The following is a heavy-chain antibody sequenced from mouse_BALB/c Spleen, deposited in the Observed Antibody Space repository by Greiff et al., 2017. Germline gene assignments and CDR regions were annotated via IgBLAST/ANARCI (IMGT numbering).Heavy chain of an antibody. V-gene: IGHV1S135*01. Sequence: VQLQHSGPELVKPGASVKVSCTASGYSFTDYNMYWVKQSHGKSLEWIGYIDPYNGGTSYNQKFKGKATLTVDKSSSTAFMHLNSLTSEDSAVYYCATDYRYDGDYYAMDYWGQGTSVTVSA. D-gene: IGHD2-14*01. CDR2: IDPYNGGT. J-gene: IGHJ4*01. CDR1: GYSFTDYN. CDR3: ATDYRYDGDYYAMDY.